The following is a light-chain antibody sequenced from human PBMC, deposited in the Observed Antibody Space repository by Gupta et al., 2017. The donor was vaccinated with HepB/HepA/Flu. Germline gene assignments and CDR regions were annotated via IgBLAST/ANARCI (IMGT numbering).Light chain of an antibody. CDR1: SSNIGSNY. J-gene: IGLJ2*01. V-gene: IGLV1-47*01. Sequence: QSVLTPPPSASATPGQRAPISCSGSSSNIGSNYVYWYQSLPGTAPKLLIYRNNQPSSGVPDRFSGSKSGTSASLAISGLRAEDEADYYCAAWDDSLSGVVFGGGTKRTVL. CDR3: AAWDDSLSGVV. CDR2: RNN.